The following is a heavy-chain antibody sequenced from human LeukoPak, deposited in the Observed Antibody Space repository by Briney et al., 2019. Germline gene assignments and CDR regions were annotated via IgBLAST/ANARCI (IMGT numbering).Heavy chain of an antibody. J-gene: IGHJ3*01. V-gene: IGHV3-23*01. CDR1: GFTFSNYA. Sequence: QAGGSLRLSCAASGFTFSNYAMTWVRQAPGKGLEWVSSIGGSGSHTQYADSVRGRFTISRGNSRNTLYLTMNSLRGEDTAVYFCGRDPNGDYVGAFDFRGQGTMVTVSS. CDR2: IGGSGSHT. D-gene: IGHD4-17*01. CDR3: GRDPNGDYVGAFDF.